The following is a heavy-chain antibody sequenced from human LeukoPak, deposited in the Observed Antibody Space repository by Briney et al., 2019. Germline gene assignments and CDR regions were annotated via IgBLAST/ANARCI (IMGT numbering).Heavy chain of an antibody. Sequence: ASETLSLTCAVYGGSFSGYYWSWIRQPPGKGLEWIGEINHSGSTNYNPSLKSRVTISVDTSKNQFSLKLSFVTAADTAVYYCARKAVRGVHFDYWGQGTLVTVSS. CDR2: INHSGST. CDR3: ARKAVRGVHFDY. V-gene: IGHV4-34*01. D-gene: IGHD3-10*01. J-gene: IGHJ4*02. CDR1: GGSFSGYY.